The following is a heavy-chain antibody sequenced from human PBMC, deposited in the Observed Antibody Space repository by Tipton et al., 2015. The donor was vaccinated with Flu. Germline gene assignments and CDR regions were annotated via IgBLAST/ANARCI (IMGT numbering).Heavy chain of an antibody. CDR1: GDSIASDYY. V-gene: IGHV4-38-2*01. CDR3: ARHGSNWRFDY. Sequence: TLSLTCSVSGDSIASDYYWAWLRQPPGKGLEWIGNAYHSGNTYYNPSLKSRVSISVDRSKNQFSLRLRAVTAADTAVYYCARHGSNWRFDYWGQGTLVTVSS. D-gene: IGHD6-13*01. J-gene: IGHJ4*02. CDR2: AYHSGNT.